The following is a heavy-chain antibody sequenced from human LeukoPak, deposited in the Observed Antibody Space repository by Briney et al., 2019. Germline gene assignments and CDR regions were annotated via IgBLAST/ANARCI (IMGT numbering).Heavy chain of an antibody. V-gene: IGHV4-59*12. Sequence: SETLSLTCTVSGGSISRYYWNWIRQPPGKGLEWIGCIYNSGSTNYNPSLKSRVTISVDTSKNQFSLKLSSVTAADTAVYYCARATRITMVRGVIIISYYYYGMDVWGQGTTVTVSS. CDR1: GGSISRYY. CDR3: ARATRITMVRGVIIISYYYYGMDV. J-gene: IGHJ6*02. D-gene: IGHD3-10*01. CDR2: IYNSGST.